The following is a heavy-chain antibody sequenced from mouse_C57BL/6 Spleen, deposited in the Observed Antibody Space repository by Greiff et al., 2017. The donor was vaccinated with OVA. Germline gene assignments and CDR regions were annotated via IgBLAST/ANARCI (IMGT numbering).Heavy chain of an antibody. D-gene: IGHD2-2*01. CDR2: IYPGNSDT. CDR1: GYTFTSYW. Sequence: EVMLQESGTVLARPGASVKMSCKTSGYTFTSYWMHWVKQRPGQGLEWIGAIYPGNSDTSYNQKFKGKAKLTAVTSASTAYMELSSLTNEDSAVYYCTRSTMVTAWYFDGWGTGTTVTVSS. V-gene: IGHV1-5*01. CDR3: TRSTMVTAWYFDG. J-gene: IGHJ1*03.